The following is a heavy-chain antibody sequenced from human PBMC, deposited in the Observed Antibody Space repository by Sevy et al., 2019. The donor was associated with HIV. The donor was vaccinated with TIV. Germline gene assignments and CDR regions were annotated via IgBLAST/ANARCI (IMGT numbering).Heavy chain of an antibody. J-gene: IGHJ5*02. CDR2: INTNTGNP. CDR1: GYTFTSYT. V-gene: IGHV7-4-1*02. Sequence: ASVKVSCKASGYTFTSYTMNWVRQAPGQGLEWMGWINTNTGNPTYARGFRGRFVFPLDTPVGTAYLQISSLKAEDTAVYYCARVDDDDDYDWFDPWGQGTLVTVSS. D-gene: IGHD4-17*01. CDR3: ARVDDDDDYDWFDP.